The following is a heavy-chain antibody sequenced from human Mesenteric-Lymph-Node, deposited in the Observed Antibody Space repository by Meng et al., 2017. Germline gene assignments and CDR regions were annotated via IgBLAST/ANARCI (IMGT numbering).Heavy chain of an antibody. V-gene: IGHV1-46*02. CDR1: GYSFNSYH. Sequence: QVQLLQSGAEVKKPGASVKVSCKASGYSFNSYHIHWLRQAPGQGLEWMGISRSSGATELVQGFQGRVTVTRDTSTSTVYMELSSLTSDDTAVYFCAREPPAAYFFDHWGQGTLVTVSS. CDR2: SRSSGAT. J-gene: IGHJ4*02. CDR3: AREPPAAYFFDH.